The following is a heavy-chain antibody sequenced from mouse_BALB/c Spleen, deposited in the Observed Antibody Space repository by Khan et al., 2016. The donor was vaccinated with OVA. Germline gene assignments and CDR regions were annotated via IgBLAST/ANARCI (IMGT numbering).Heavy chain of an antibody. Sequence: QVQLQQPGAELMKPGASVKISCKATGYTFSSYWIEWVKQRPGHGLEWIGEILPGSDNTNYNEKFKGKATFTADTSSNTAYMQLSSLTSEDSAVYYCARVAGTTYRMGCWGQGTSVTVSS. D-gene: IGHD2-14*01. CDR3: ARVAGTTYRMGC. CDR1: GYTFSSYW. V-gene: IGHV1-9*01. CDR2: ILPGSDNT. J-gene: IGHJ4*01.